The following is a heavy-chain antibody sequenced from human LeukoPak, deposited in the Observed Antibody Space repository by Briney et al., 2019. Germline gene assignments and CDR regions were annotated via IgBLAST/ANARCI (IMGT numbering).Heavy chain of an antibody. CDR1: GFTFSSSG. CDR3: AKDPTRYYDYVWGSYRYLDY. Sequence: GGSLRLSCAASGFTFSSSGMHWVRQAPGKGLEWVAVILYNGSNKYYADSVKGRFTISRDNSKNTLYLQMNSLRAEDTAVYYCAKDPTRYYDYVWGSYRYLDYWGQGTLVTVSS. V-gene: IGHV3-30*02. CDR2: ILYNGSNK. D-gene: IGHD3-16*02. J-gene: IGHJ4*02.